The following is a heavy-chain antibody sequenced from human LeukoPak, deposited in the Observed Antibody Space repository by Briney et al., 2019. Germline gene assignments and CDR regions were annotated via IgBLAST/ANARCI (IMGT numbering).Heavy chain of an antibody. D-gene: IGHD6-19*01. CDR1: GFTFSSYA. Sequence: GGSLRLSCAASGFTFSSYAMSWVRQAPGKGLEWVSAISGGGGSTYYADSVKGRFTISRDNSKNTLYLQMNSLRAEDTAVYYCASDSSGWHFDYWGQGTLVTVSS. V-gene: IGHV3-23*01. J-gene: IGHJ4*02. CDR2: ISGGGGST. CDR3: ASDSSGWHFDY.